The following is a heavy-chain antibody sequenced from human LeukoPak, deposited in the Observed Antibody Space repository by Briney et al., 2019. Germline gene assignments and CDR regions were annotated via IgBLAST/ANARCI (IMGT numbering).Heavy chain of an antibody. CDR3: ARVPSLWFGETDY. CDR2: IYYSGST. J-gene: IGHJ4*02. Sequence: SETLSLTCTVSGGSISSSSYYWGWIRQPPGKGLEWIGSIYYSGSTYYNPSLKSRVTISVDTSKNQFSLKLSSVTAADTAVYYCARVPSLWFGETDYWGQGTLVTVSS. V-gene: IGHV4-39*07. CDR1: GGSISSSSYY. D-gene: IGHD3-10*01.